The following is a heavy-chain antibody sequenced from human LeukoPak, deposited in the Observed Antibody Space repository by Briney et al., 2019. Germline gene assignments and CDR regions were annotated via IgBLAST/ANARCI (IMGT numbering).Heavy chain of an antibody. CDR2: IYYSGST. V-gene: IGHV4-59*01. J-gene: IGHJ4*02. D-gene: IGHD5-24*01. Sequence: KPSATLSLTCTVSGGSISSYYWSWIRQPPGKGLEWIGYIYYSGSTNYNPSLKSRVTISADTSKNQFSLKLSSVTAADTAVYYCANSFSGDGYNQPLYYWGQGTLVTVSS. CDR1: GGSISSYY. CDR3: ANSFSGDGYNQPLYY.